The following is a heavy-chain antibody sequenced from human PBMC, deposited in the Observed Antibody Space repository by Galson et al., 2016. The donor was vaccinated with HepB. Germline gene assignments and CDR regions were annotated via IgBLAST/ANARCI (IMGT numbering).Heavy chain of an antibody. D-gene: IGHD2-2*01. V-gene: IGHV1-8*01. CDR3: AKGGYCVSNFCPNWFGP. CDR2: MNPNSDNT. CDR1: GNTFTGKD. Sequence: SVKVSCKASGNTFTGKDINWLRQAPGQGLEWIGWMNPNSDNTGFAQKFQGRLTMTVNTSISTAYMELSSLRYEDTAVYYCAKGGYCVSNFCPNWFGPWGQGTLVTV. J-gene: IGHJ5*02.